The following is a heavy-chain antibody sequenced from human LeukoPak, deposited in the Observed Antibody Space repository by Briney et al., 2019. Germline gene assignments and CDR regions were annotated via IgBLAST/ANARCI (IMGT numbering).Heavy chain of an antibody. CDR2: INPNSGGT. CDR1: GYTFTSYG. Sequence: ASVKVSCKASGYTFTSYGISWVRQAPGQGLEWMGWINPNSGGTNYAQKFQGRVTMTRDTSISAAYMELSRLRSDDTAVYYCATLAATGGDWLDPWGQGTLVTVSS. V-gene: IGHV1-2*02. CDR3: ATLAATGGDWLDP. D-gene: IGHD6-13*01. J-gene: IGHJ5*02.